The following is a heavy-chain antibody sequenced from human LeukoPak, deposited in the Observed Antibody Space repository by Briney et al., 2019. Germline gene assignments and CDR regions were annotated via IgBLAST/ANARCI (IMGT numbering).Heavy chain of an antibody. Sequence: SETLSLTCTVSGGSISSYYWSWIRQPPGKGLEWIGYIYYSGSTNYNPSLKSRVTISVDTSKNQFSLKLSSVTAADTAVYYCARDLGGYSGPSAYWGQGSLVIVSS. D-gene: IGHD5-12*01. V-gene: IGHV4-59*01. CDR2: IYYSGST. CDR1: GGSISSYY. CDR3: ARDLGGYSGPSAY. J-gene: IGHJ4*02.